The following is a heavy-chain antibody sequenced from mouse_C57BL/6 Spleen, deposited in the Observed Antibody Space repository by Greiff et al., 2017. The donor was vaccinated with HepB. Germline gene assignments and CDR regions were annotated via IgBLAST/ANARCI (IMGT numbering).Heavy chain of an antibody. CDR3: ASPYYGSSSYAMDY. J-gene: IGHJ4*01. D-gene: IGHD1-1*01. Sequence: EVMLVESGGDLVKPGGSLKLSCAASGFTFSSYGMSWVRQTPDKRLEWVATISSGGSYTYYPDSVKGRFTISRDNAKNTLYLQMSSLKSEDTAMYYCASPYYGSSSYAMDYWGQGTSVTVSS. CDR1: GFTFSSYG. CDR2: ISSGGSYT. V-gene: IGHV5-6*01.